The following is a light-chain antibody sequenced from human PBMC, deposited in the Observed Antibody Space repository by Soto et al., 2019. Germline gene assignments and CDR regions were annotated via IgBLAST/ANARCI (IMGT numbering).Light chain of an antibody. CDR2: QVT. CDR3: CSYSSSSTFYV. J-gene: IGLJ1*01. V-gene: IGLV2-14*01. CDR1: ISDVGGYYY. Sequence: QSVLTQPASLSGSPGQSITISCTGTISDVGGYYYVSWYQHHPGKAPKLIIYQVTSRPSGVSNRFPASKSGNTASLTISALQAEDEALYYCCSYSSSSTFYVFGTGTKVTVL.